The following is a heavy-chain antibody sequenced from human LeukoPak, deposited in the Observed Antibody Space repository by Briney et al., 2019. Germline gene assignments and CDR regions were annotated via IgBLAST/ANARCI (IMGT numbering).Heavy chain of an antibody. J-gene: IGHJ4*02. Sequence: GGSLRLSCAASGFTFSSYGMHWVRQAPGKGLEWEAVISYDGSNKYYADSVKGRFTISRDNSKNTLYLQMNSLRAEDTAVYYCAKTDYSLFDYWGQGTLVTVSS. CDR2: ISYDGSNK. D-gene: IGHD2-15*01. CDR3: AKTDYSLFDY. V-gene: IGHV3-30*18. CDR1: GFTFSSYG.